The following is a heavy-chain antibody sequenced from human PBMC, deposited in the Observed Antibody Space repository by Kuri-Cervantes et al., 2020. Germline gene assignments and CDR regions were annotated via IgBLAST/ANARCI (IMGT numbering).Heavy chain of an antibody. D-gene: IGHD3-22*01. Sequence: SETLSLTCAVYGGSFSGYYWGWIRQPPGKGLEWIGSIYHGGSTYYNPSLKSRVTISVDTSKNQFSLKLSSVTAADTAVYYCARGGYTGSRYYYYYMDVWGKGTTVTVSS. CDR1: GGSFSGYY. J-gene: IGHJ6*03. V-gene: IGHV4-38-2*01. CDR2: IYHGGST. CDR3: ARGGYTGSRYYYYYMDV.